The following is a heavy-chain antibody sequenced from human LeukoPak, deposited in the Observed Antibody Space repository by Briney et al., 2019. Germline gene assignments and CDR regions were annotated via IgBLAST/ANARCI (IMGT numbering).Heavy chain of an antibody. V-gene: IGHV3-30*02. D-gene: IGHD3-10*01. CDR1: GFTFSSYG. CDR3: ARSQDGSGSYFYYFYIDV. CDR2: IRSDGSNK. J-gene: IGHJ6*03. Sequence: GGSLRLSCAASGFTFSSYGMHWVRQAPGKGLEWVAFIRSDGSNKYYADSVKGRFTVSRDNSKNILYLQMNSLRAEDTAVYYCARSQDGSGSYFYYFYIDVWGKGTTV.